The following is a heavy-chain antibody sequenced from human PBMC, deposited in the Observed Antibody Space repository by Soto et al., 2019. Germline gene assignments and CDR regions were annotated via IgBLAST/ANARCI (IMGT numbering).Heavy chain of an antibody. CDR3: AHGQGSSTSRGFDY. V-gene: IGHV2-5*02. CDR1: GFSLSTSGVG. CDR2: IYWDDDK. Sequence: QITLKESGPTLMKPTQTLTLTCTFSGFSLSTSGVGVGWIRQPPGKALEWLALIYWDDDKRYSPSLKSRLTITKDTSKNQVVLTMTNMDPVDTATYYCAHGQGSSTSRGFDYWGQGTLVTVSS. D-gene: IGHD6-6*01. J-gene: IGHJ4*02.